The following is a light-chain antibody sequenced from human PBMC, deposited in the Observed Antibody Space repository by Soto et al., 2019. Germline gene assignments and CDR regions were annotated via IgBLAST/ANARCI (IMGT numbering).Light chain of an antibody. CDR2: SDD. Sequence: QSVLTQSPSASGTPGQRVTIYCYGSSSNIGSYPVYWYQQLPGTAPKLLINSDDQRPSGVPDRVSASKSGTSASLAISGRRSEDEADYYCAEWDASGSGHVFGAGTKLTVL. CDR3: AEWDASGSGHV. V-gene: IGLV1-47*02. J-gene: IGLJ1*01. CDR1: SSNIGSYP.